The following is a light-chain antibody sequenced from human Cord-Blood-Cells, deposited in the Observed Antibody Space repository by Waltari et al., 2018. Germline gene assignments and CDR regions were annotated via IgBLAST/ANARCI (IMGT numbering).Light chain of an antibody. CDR1: PSFLYSSNNKNY. V-gene: IGKV4-1*01. CDR3: QQYYSTPLT. J-gene: IGKJ4*01. Sequence: DIVMNQSPESLAVFLGERATINCKSSPSFLYSSNNKNYLAWYQQKPGQPPKLLIYWASTRESGVPDRFSGSGSGTDFTLTISSLQAEDVAVYYCQQYYSTPLTFGGGTKVEIK. CDR2: WAS.